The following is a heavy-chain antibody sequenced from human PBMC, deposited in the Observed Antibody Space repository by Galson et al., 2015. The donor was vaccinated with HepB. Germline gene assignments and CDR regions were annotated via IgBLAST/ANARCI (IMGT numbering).Heavy chain of an antibody. CDR2: ISAYNGNT. Sequence: SVKVSCKASGYTFTSYGISWVRQAPGQGLEWMGWISAYNGNTNYAQKLQGRVTMTTDTSTSTAYMELRSLRSDDTAVYYCARVEQCTWIQLCLGIKSFDYWGQGTLVTVSS. CDR1: GYTFTSYG. J-gene: IGHJ4*02. CDR3: ARVEQCTWIQLCLGIKSFDY. D-gene: IGHD5-18*01. V-gene: IGHV1-18*04.